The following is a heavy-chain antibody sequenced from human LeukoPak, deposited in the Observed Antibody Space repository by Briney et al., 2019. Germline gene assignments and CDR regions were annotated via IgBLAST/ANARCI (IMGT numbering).Heavy chain of an antibody. CDR2: INPNSGVT. D-gene: IGHD2-2*01. Sequence: ASVKVSCKASGYTFTGYYMHWGRQPPGQGLGWMGWINPNSGVTNYAQKFQCRVTMTSYTAISTAYMELRRLRSDDTAVYYCARGYGEYQLLWDDYWGQGTLVTVSS. V-gene: IGHV1-2*02. CDR1: GYTFTGYY. CDR3: ARGYGEYQLLWDDY. J-gene: IGHJ4*02.